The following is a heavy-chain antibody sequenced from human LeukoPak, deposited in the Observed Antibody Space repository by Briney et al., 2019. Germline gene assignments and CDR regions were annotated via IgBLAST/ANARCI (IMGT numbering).Heavy chain of an antibody. CDR1: GFIFSSHG. J-gene: IGHJ4*02. CDR3: AHDLAYIRFDN. Sequence: HPGGSLRLSCAASGFIFSSHGMNWVRQAPGKGLEWVSGISPSGDATFYADSVKGRFTISRDNSKNTVYLQMDSLRFEDAAVYYCAHDLAYIRFDNWGQGTLVTVSS. D-gene: IGHD1-1*01. V-gene: IGHV3-23*01. CDR2: ISPSGDAT.